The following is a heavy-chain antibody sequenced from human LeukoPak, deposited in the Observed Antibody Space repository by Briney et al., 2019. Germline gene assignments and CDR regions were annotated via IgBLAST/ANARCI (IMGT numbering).Heavy chain of an antibody. CDR1: GYTFTNYY. V-gene: IGHV1-46*01. J-gene: IGHJ6*02. D-gene: IGHD4-17*01. CDR2: INPSDGGT. CDR3: ARDTRTMTAVTRGQHYYYGLDV. Sequence: ASVRVSCKASGYTFTNYYLHWVRQAPGHGLEWMAIINPSDGGTYYEQKLQGRVTVTRDTFTSTVYMELSSLRSGDTAVYYCARDTRTMTAVTRGQHYYYGLDVWGQGTTVTVSS.